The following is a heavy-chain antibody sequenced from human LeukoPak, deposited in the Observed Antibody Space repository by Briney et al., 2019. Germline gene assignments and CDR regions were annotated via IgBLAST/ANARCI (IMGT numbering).Heavy chain of an antibody. Sequence: GGSLRLSCAASGFTFSSYGMHWVRQAPGKGLEWVAFIRYDGSNKYYADSVKGRFTISRDNSKNTLYLQMNSLRAEDTAVYYCAKAGQQLVTYYFDYWGQGTLVTVSS. CDR3: AKAGQQLVTYYFDY. D-gene: IGHD6-13*01. J-gene: IGHJ4*02. CDR1: GFTFSSYG. CDR2: IRYDGSNK. V-gene: IGHV3-30*02.